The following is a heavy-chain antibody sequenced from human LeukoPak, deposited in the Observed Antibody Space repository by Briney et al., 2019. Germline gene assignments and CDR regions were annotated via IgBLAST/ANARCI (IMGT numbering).Heavy chain of an antibody. CDR3: ARGWAHLDN. Sequence: GGSLRLSCAASGFTFSSYWLTWVRQAPGKGLEWVANMKEDGGEKYYVDSVKGRFTISRDNAKNSLYLQMNSLRSEDTAVYYCARGWAHLDNWGQGTLVTVSS. CDR2: MKEDGGEK. J-gene: IGHJ4*02. CDR1: GFTFSSYW. D-gene: IGHD3-16*01. V-gene: IGHV3-7*01.